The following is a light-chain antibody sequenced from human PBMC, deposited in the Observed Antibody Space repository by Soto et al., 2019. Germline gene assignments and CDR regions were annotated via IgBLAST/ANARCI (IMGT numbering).Light chain of an antibody. CDR1: QNVISW. CDR2: KAS. J-gene: IGKJ1*01. Sequence: DIQITQSPSTLSASVGDRVTITCRASQNVISWLAWYQQKPGKVPKLLIYKASTLESGVPSRFSGSGSGTEFTLTISSLQPDDVATYYCQQYYTYWTFGQGTKVDIK. V-gene: IGKV1-5*03. CDR3: QQYYTYWT.